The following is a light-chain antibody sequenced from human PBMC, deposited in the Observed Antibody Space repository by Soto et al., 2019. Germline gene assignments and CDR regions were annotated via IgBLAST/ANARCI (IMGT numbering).Light chain of an antibody. CDR1: SGHSSYI. CDR2: LEGSGSY. V-gene: IGLV4-60*02. CDR3: ETWDINTQV. Sequence: HPVLTQSSSASASLGSSVKLTCTLSSGHSSYIIAWHQQQPGKAPRYLMKLEGSGSYNKGSGVPDRFSGSSSGADRYLTISNLQFEDEADYYCETWDINTQVFGGGTQLTVL. J-gene: IGLJ7*01.